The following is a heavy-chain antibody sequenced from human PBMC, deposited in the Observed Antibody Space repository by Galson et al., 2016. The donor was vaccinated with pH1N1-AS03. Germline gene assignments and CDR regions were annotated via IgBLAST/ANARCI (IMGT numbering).Heavy chain of an antibody. D-gene: IGHD2-2*01. Sequence: SLRLSCAASGFTFSMSYIPWVRQAPGKGLEWVSRISNDGRNVRYADFVKGRFAVSRDNAKNTVFLQMNSLRADDTAVYFCARRNPNPNFAIWYQHDYGMDVWGQGTTVTVSS. CDR3: ARRNPNPNFAIWYQHDYGMDV. V-gene: IGHV3-74*01. CDR2: ISNDGRNV. J-gene: IGHJ6*02. CDR1: GFTFSMSY.